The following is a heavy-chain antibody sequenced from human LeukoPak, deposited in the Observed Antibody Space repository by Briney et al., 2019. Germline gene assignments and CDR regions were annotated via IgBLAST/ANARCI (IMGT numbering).Heavy chain of an antibody. Sequence: SVKVSCKASGYTFTSYAMNWVRQAPGQGPEWMGGIIPIFGTANYAQKFQGRVTITTDESTSTAYMELSSLRSEDTVVYYCARDGGSYSFEDYWGQGTLVTVSS. CDR3: ARDGGSYSFEDY. J-gene: IGHJ4*02. CDR2: IIPIFGTA. CDR1: GYTFTSYA. V-gene: IGHV1-69*05. D-gene: IGHD1-26*01.